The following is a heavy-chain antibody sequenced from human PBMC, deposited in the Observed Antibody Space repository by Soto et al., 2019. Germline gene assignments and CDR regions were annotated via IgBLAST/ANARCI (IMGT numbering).Heavy chain of an antibody. CDR1: GYTFTSYY. J-gene: IGHJ5*02. V-gene: IGHV1-46*01. D-gene: IGHD1-26*01. Sequence: ASVKVSCKASGYTFTSYYMHWVRQAPGQGLEWMGIINPSGGSTSYAQKFQGRVTMTRDTSTSTVYMELSSLRSEDTAVYYCARVVPSSVGAIPFDPWGQGTLVTVSS. CDR3: ARVVPSSVGAIPFDP. CDR2: INPSGGST.